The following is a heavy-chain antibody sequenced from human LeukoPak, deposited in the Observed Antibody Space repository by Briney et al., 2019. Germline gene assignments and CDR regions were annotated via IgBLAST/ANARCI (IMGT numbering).Heavy chain of an antibody. Sequence: GGSLRLSCAASGFTFSSYDMHWVRQATGKGLEWVSAIGTAGDTYYPGSVKGRFTISRENAKNSLYLQMNSLRAGDTAVYYCARGILTGPIYAFDIWGQGTMVTVSS. J-gene: IGHJ3*02. D-gene: IGHD3-9*01. V-gene: IGHV3-13*01. CDR2: IGTAGDT. CDR3: ARGILTGPIYAFDI. CDR1: GFTFSSYD.